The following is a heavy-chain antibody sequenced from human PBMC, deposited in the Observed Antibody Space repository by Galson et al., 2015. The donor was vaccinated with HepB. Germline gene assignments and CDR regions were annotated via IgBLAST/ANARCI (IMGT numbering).Heavy chain of an antibody. Sequence: PALVKPTQTLTLTCTFSGFSLSTSGVGVGWIRQPPGKALEWLALIYWDDDKRYSPSLKSRLTITKDTSKNQVVLTMTNMDPVDTATYYCAHGGYCSSTSCYTLDYWGQGTLVTVSS. CDR1: GFSLSTSGVG. V-gene: IGHV2-5*02. D-gene: IGHD2-2*01. CDR2: IYWDDDK. J-gene: IGHJ4*02. CDR3: AHGGYCSSTSCYTLDY.